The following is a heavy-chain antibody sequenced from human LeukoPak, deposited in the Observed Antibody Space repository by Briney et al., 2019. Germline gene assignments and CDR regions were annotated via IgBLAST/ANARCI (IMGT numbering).Heavy chain of an antibody. CDR3: ARTEPSGTTSH. D-gene: IGHD1-1*01. V-gene: IGHV4-61*02. Sequence: PSQTLSLTCTVSGDSISSGDYYWSWIRQPAGTGLEWIGRISSSGSTNYNPSLKSRVTLSVDTSRNQFSLSLRSMTAADTAVYYCARTEPSGTTSHWGQGTLVTVSS. J-gene: IGHJ4*02. CDR1: GDSISSGDYY. CDR2: ISSSGST.